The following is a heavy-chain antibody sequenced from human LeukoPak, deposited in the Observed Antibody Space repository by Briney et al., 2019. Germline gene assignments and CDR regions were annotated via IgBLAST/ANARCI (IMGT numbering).Heavy chain of an antibody. Sequence: GGSLRLSCAASGFTFGSCAMSWVRQVPGKGLEWVSGISGNGGSTYYADSVKGRFTTSRDNSKNTLYLQMNSLRAEDTAVYYCARDIVVVVAAHFDYWGQGTLVTVSS. J-gene: IGHJ4*02. D-gene: IGHD2-15*01. V-gene: IGHV3-23*01. CDR2: ISGNGGST. CDR3: ARDIVVVVAAHFDY. CDR1: GFTFGSCA.